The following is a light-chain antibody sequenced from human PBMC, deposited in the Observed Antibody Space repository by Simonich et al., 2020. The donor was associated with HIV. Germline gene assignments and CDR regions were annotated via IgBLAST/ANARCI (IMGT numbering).Light chain of an antibody. V-gene: IGLV2-14*03. CDR3: SSYTSSSTRV. J-gene: IGLJ3*02. Sequence: QSALTQPASVSGSPGQSITISCTGTSSDVGGYNYVSWYQQHPGKAPKLMIYDVRDLPSGVSNRFSGSKSGNTASLTISGLQAEDEADYYCSSYTSSSTRVFGGGTKLTVL. CDR2: DVR. CDR1: SSDVGGYNY.